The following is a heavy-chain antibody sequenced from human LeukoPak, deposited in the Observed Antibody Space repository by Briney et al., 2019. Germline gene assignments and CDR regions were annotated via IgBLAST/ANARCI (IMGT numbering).Heavy chain of an antibody. D-gene: IGHD2-15*01. CDR3: ARPGRMGFYFDY. V-gene: IGHV1-69*04. J-gene: IGHJ4*02. CDR1: GGTFSSYA. Sequence: SVKVSCKASGGTFSSYAISWVRQAPGQGPEWMGRIIPILGIANYAQKFQGRVTITADKSTSTAYMELSSLRPEDTAVYYCARPGRMGFYFDYWGQGTLVTVSS. CDR2: IIPILGIA.